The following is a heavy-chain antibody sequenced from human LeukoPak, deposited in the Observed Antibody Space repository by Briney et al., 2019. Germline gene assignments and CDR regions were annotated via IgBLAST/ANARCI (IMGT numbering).Heavy chain of an antibody. D-gene: IGHD6-19*01. CDR2: IRYDGSNK. CDR1: GFTFSSYG. J-gene: IGHJ4*02. CDR3: AKAAKIAVAEYYFDY. Sequence: WGSLRLSCAASGFTFSSYGMHWVRQAPGKGLEWVAFIRYDGSNKYYADSVKGRFTISRDNSKNTLYLQMNSLRAEDTAVYYCAKAAKIAVAEYYFDYWGQGTLVTVSS. V-gene: IGHV3-30*02.